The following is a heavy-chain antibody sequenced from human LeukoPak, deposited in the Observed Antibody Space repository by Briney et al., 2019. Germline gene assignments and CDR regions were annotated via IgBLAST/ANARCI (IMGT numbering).Heavy chain of an antibody. Sequence: SSETLSLTCTVSGGSISSGSYYWSWIRQPAGKGLEWIGRIYSSGSTNYNPSLKSRVTISVDTSKNQFSLKLTSVTAAHTAVYYCARGLVVTPSNWFDPWGQGNLVTVSS. CDR3: ARGLVVTPSNWFDP. CDR2: IYSSGST. D-gene: IGHD3-22*01. CDR1: GGSISSGSYY. J-gene: IGHJ5*02. V-gene: IGHV4-61*02.